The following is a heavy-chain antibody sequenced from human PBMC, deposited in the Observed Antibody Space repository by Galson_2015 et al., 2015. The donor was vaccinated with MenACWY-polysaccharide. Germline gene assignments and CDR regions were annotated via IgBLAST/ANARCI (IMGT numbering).Heavy chain of an antibody. CDR3: ARGRFSTLMDV. Sequence: ETLSLPCTVSGGSITSYYWCWIRPPPGQGLEWIGYIYHSGSSNYNPSLKSRVTISGDTSKNQFSLKVTSVTAADTAMYYCARGRFSTLMDVWGQGTTVTVSS. V-gene: IGHV4-59*01. D-gene: IGHD3-3*01. CDR2: IYHSGSS. CDR1: GGSITSYY. J-gene: IGHJ6*02.